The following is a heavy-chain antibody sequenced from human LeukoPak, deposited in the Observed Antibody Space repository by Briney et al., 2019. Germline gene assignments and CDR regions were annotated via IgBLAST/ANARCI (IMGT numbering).Heavy chain of an antibody. CDR2: IYYSGST. J-gene: IGHJ4*02. D-gene: IGHD2-2*01. V-gene: IGHV4-59*12. Sequence: SETLSLTCTVSGGSISSYYWSWIRQPPGKGLEWIGYIYYSGSTNYNPSLKSRVTISVDTSKNQFSLKLSSVTAADTAVYYCARAELDNCSSTSCYGQDLDYWGQGTLVTVSS. CDR3: ARAELDNCSSTSCYGQDLDY. CDR1: GGSISSYY.